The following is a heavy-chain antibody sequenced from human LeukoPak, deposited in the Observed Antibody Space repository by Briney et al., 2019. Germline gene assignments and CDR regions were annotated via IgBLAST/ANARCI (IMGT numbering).Heavy chain of an antibody. CDR3: ARDGRRRQQLVPDDY. CDR2: IKQDGSEK. CDR1: GFTFSSYW. V-gene: IGHV3-7*01. D-gene: IGHD6-13*01. Sequence: PGGSLRLSCAASGFTFSSYWMSWVRQAPGKGLEWAANIKQDGSEKYYVDSVKGRFTISRDNAKNSLYLQMNSLRAEDTAVYYCARDGRRRQQLVPDDYWGQGTLVTVSS. J-gene: IGHJ4*02.